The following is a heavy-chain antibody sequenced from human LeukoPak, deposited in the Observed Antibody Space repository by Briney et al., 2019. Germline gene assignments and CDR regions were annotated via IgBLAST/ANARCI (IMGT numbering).Heavy chain of an antibody. Sequence: GASVKVSCKASGGTFSSSSISWVRQAPGQGLEWMGGIIPIFGTANYAQKFQGRVTITADESTSTAYMELSSLRSEDTAVYYCAREGHERYYQRGRLGIWGQGTLVTVSS. CDR2: IIPIFGTA. D-gene: IGHD7-27*01. V-gene: IGHV1-69*13. CDR1: GGTFSSSS. J-gene: IGHJ4*02. CDR3: AREGHERYYQRGRLGI.